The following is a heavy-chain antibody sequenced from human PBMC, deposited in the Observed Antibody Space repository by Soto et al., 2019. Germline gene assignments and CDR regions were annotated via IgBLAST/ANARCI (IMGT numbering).Heavy chain of an antibody. D-gene: IGHD3-3*01. V-gene: IGHV3-23*01. J-gene: IGHJ4*02. CDR1: GFTFSSYA. CDR2: ISGSGGST. CDR3: AKEGLRFLEWYGFDY. Sequence: GGSLRLSCAASGFTFSSYAMSWVRQAPGKGLEWVSAISGSGGSTYYADSVKGRFTISRDNSKNTLYLQMNSLRADDTAVYYCAKEGLRFLEWYGFDYWGQGTLVTVSS.